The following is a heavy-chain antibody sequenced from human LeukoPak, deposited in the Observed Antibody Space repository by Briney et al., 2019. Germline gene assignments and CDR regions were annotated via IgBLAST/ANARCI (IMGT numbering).Heavy chain of an antibody. D-gene: IGHD1-1*01. CDR1: GFTGSNNY. J-gene: IGHJ4*01. CDR2: IHSSGAT. CDR3: ARDLSGHWTYDY. Sequence: PGGSLRLSCAASGFTGSNNYVSWVRQAPGMGLEWVSAIHSSGATCYADSVKGRFSLSRDNSMNTLYLQLNSLRTEDTAMYYCARDLSGHWTYDYWGQGTLVTVST. V-gene: IGHV3-66*03.